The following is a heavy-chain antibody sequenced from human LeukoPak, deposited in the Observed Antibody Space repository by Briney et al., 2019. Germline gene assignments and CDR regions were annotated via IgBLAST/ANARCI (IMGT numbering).Heavy chain of an antibody. CDR3: AKDYYGTRGPSFFGYYMDV. CDR2: ISWDGGST. CDR1: GFTFDDYA. Sequence: PGGSLRLSCAASGFTFDDYAMHWVRHAPGKGLEWVSLISWDGGSTYYADSVKGRFTISRDNSKNSLYLQMNSLRAEDTALYYCAKDYYGTRGPSFFGYYMDVWGKGTTVTVSS. J-gene: IGHJ6*03. V-gene: IGHV3-43D*03. D-gene: IGHD1/OR15-1a*01.